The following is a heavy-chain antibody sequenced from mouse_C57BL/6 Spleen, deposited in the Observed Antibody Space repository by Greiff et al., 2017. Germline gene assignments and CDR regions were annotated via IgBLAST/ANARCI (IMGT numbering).Heavy chain of an antibody. CDR3: AKISYYAMDY. Sequence: QVQLQQSGPGLVQPSPRLTIPCTVSGFSLTSYGVHWVRQPPGKGLEWLGVVWGSGSTDYNAAFIARLSISTDNSKGKVFFKMNSLQAADTALYYCAKISYYAMDYWGQGTSVTVSS. CDR2: VWGSGST. V-gene: IGHV2-4*01. CDR1: GFSLTSYG. J-gene: IGHJ4*01.